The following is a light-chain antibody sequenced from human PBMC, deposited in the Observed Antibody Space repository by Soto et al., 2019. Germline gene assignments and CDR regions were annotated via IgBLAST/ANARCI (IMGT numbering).Light chain of an antibody. V-gene: IGKV1-5*03. J-gene: IGKJ2*01. CDR3: QLYNTYSPT. CDR1: QTIGTW. CDR2: KES. Sequence: DIQLTQSPSTLSASVGDRVIITCRASQTIGTWLAWYQERPGKATRLLIYKESTLERGVPSRFSGSVSGTEFTLTISNLQPEDFATYYCQLYNTYSPTLGQGTQREI.